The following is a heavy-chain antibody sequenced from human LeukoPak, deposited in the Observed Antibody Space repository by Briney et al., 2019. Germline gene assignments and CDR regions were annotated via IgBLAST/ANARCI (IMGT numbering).Heavy chain of an antibody. D-gene: IGHD1-26*01. V-gene: IGHV4-61*08. Sequence: PSETLSLTCSVSGVSVGSAGYYWTWIRQPPGKGLEWIGYMYHTANSNYNPFLKSRVTMSLDPSQNEFSLRLTSVTAADTAVYYCARSRSQSGSYRYYFVYWGQGILVTVSS. CDR2: MYHTANS. J-gene: IGHJ4*02. CDR1: GVSVGSAGYY. CDR3: ARSRSQSGSYRYYFVY.